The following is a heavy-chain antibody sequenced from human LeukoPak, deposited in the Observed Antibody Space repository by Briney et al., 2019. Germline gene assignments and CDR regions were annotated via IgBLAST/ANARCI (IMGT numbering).Heavy chain of an antibody. V-gene: IGHV4-59*01. Sequence: SETLSLTCTVSGGSISSYYWSWIRQPPGKGLEWIGYIYHSGSTNYNPSLKSRVTISVDTSKNQFSLKLSSVTAADTAVYYCARRDYYDSSGPGLDNWFDPWGQGTLVTVSS. D-gene: IGHD3-22*01. J-gene: IGHJ5*02. CDR2: IYHSGST. CDR1: GGSISSYY. CDR3: ARRDYYDSSGPGLDNWFDP.